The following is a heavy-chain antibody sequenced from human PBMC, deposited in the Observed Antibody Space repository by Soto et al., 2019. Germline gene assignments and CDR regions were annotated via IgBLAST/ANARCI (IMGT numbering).Heavy chain of an antibody. Sequence: GGSLSLSCAASGFPFSSYSMNWVRQAPGKGLEWVSYISSSNSTIYYADSVKGRFTISRDNAKNSLYLQMNSLRAEDTAVYYCARGMDYYYMDVWGKGTTVTVSS. CDR2: ISSSNSTI. J-gene: IGHJ6*03. CDR1: GFPFSSYS. D-gene: IGHD2-8*01. CDR3: ARGMDYYYMDV. V-gene: IGHV3-48*01.